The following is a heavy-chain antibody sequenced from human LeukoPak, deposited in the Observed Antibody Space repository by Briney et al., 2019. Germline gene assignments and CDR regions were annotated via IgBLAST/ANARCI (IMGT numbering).Heavy chain of an antibody. CDR1: GGSISSYY. CDR3: ARVQGYGAFDI. V-gene: IGHV4-4*07. D-gene: IGHD3-16*01. Sequence: SETLSLTCTVSGGSISSYYWSWIRQPAGKGLEWIGRIYPSGSTNYNPSLKSRVTISVDTSKNQFSLELSSVTAADTAVYYCARVQGYGAFDIWGQGTMVTVSS. J-gene: IGHJ3*02. CDR2: IYPSGST.